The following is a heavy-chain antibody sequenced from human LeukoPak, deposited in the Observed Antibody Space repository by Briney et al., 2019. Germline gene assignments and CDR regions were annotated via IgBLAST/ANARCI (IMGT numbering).Heavy chain of an antibody. CDR2: IYTSGST. J-gene: IGHJ4*02. CDR1: GGSFSGYY. Sequence: PSETLSLTCAVYGGSFSGYYWSWIRQPPGKGLEWIGRIYTSGSTNYNPSLKSRVTMSVDTSKNQFSLKLSSVTAADTAVYYCARASYSSSWYRFDYWGQGTLVTVSS. CDR3: ARASYSSSWYRFDY. D-gene: IGHD6-13*01. V-gene: IGHV4-59*10.